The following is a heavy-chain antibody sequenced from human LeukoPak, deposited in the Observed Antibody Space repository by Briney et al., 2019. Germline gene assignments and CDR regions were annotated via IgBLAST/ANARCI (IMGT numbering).Heavy chain of an antibody. CDR1: GFTFSSYS. J-gene: IGHJ4*02. D-gene: IGHD1-26*01. CDR2: ISGSGGST. V-gene: IGHV3-23*01. Sequence: GGSLRLSCAASGFTFSSYSMNWVRQAPGKGLEWVSAISGSGGSTYYADSVKGRFTISRDNSKNTFYLQMHSLRAEDTAVYYCAKEGSYSGSYFGDYWGQGTLVTVSS. CDR3: AKEGSYSGSYFGDY.